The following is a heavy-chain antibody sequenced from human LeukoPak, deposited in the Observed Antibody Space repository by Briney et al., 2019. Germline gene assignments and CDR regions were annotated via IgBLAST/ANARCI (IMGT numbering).Heavy chain of an antibody. D-gene: IGHD2/OR15-2a*01. CDR1: GGSISSSSYY. V-gene: IGHV4-39*01. CDR3: ARLRNHWFDP. J-gene: IGHJ5*02. CDR2: IYYSGST. Sequence: PSETLSLTXTVSGGSISSSSYYWGWIRQPPGKGLEWIGSIYYSGSTYYNPSLKSRVTISVDTSKNQFSLKLSSVTAADTAVYYCARLRNHWFDPWGQGTLVTVSS.